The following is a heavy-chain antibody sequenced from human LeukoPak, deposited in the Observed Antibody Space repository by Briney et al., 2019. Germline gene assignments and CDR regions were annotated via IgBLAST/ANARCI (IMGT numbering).Heavy chain of an antibody. CDR1: GGSISSYY. V-gene: IGHV4-59*01. J-gene: IGHJ3*02. CDR2: IYYSGST. Sequence: SETLSLTCTVSGGSISSYYWSWTRQPPGKGLEWIGYIYYSGSTNYNPSLKSRVTISVDTSKNQFSLKLSSVTAADTAVYYCAREHRYYYDSSGYPGAFDIWGQGTMVTVSS. CDR3: AREHRYYYDSSGYPGAFDI. D-gene: IGHD3-22*01.